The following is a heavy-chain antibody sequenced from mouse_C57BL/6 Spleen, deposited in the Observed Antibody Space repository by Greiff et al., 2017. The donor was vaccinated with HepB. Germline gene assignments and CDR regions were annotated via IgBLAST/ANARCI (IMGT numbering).Heavy chain of an antibody. CDR2: IDPSDSET. J-gene: IGHJ2*01. Sequence: VQLQQPGAELVRPGSSVKLSCKASGYTFTSYWMHWVKQRPRQGLEWIGNIDPSDSETHYNQKFKDKATLTVDKSSSTAYMQLSSLTSEDSAVYYCARDYYGSFDYWGQGTTLTVSS. CDR1: GYTFTSYW. CDR3: ARDYYGSFDY. D-gene: IGHD1-1*01. V-gene: IGHV1-52*01.